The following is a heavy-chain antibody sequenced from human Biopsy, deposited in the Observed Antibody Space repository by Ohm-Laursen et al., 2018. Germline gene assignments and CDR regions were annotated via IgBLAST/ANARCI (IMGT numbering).Heavy chain of an antibody. CDR1: GFPFTGFS. CDR2: ITSGSSYI. D-gene: IGHD3-10*01. CDR3: ARDRYYGSESYYSHYNMDV. Sequence: SLRLSCTASGFPFTGFSMDWVRQAPGKGLEWVASITSGSSYIYYADSVKGRFSISRDNSKNTVYLQMNSLRAADTAVYYCARDRYYGSESYYSHYNMDVWGQGTTVSVSS. J-gene: IGHJ6*02. V-gene: IGHV3-21*01.